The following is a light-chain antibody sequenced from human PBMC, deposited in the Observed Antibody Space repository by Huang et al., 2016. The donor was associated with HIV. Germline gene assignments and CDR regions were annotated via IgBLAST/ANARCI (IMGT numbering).Light chain of an antibody. V-gene: IGKV3-20*01. CDR3: QQYGSSLLLT. J-gene: IGKJ4*01. CDR2: GAS. Sequence: EIVLTQSPGTLSLSPGERATLSSRASQNLSSSYLAWYQQKPVQAPRLLIYGASSRATGIPHRFSGSGSGTDCTLTISRLEPEDFAVYYCQQYGSSLLLTFGGGTKVEIK. CDR1: QNLSSSY.